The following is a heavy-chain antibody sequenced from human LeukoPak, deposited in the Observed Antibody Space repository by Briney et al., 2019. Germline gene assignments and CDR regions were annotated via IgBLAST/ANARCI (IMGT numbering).Heavy chain of an antibody. V-gene: IGHV4-34*01. CDR1: GGSISNNY. D-gene: IGHD6-6*01. CDR3: ARGRRGGGQLVRYYYYYYMDV. J-gene: IGHJ6*03. CDR2: INHSGST. Sequence: SETLSLTCTVSGGSISNNYWSWIRQPPGKGLEWIGEINHSGSTNYNPSLKSRVTISVDTSKNQFSLKLSSVTAADTAVYYCARGRRGGGQLVRYYYYYYMDVWGKGTTVTVSS.